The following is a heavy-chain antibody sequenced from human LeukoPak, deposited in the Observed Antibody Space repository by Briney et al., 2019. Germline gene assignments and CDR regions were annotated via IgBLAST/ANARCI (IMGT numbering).Heavy chain of an antibody. CDR1: GGSISSSSYY. J-gene: IGHJ6*03. CDR3: ARRDYYYYYMDV. V-gene: IGHV4-39*01. Sequence: SETLSLTCTVSGGSISSSSYYWGWIRQPPGKGLEWIGSIYYSGSTYYNPSLKSRVTISVDTSKNQFSLKLSSVTAADTAVYYCARRDYYYYYMDVWGKGTTVTVSS. CDR2: IYYSGST.